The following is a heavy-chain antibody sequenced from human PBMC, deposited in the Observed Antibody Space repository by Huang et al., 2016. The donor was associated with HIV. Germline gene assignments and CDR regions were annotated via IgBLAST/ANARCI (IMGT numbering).Heavy chain of an antibody. Sequence: QVRLEQWGEGSLKPSETLSLTCAVYGASFSTYFWSWVRQSPVKRLHWIGEIKPGGPSNYNPSVKGRFVMSVDTPKNQFSLPLRARSAADSSIYYCARLPTPSYYDTWSISPVEEDFFYFNLDLWGRGTPVTVS. J-gene: IGHJ6*02. CDR3: ARLPTPSYYDTWSISPVEEDFFYFNLDL. CDR2: IKPGGPS. D-gene: IGHD3-16*01. V-gene: IGHV4-34*02. CDR1: GASFSTYF.